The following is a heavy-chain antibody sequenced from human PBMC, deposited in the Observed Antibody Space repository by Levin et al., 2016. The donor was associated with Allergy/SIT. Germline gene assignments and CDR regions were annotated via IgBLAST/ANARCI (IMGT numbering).Heavy chain of an antibody. J-gene: IGHJ6*02. CDR3: AKDRGYVDTAMDDYYYYGMDV. CDR2: ISGSGGST. D-gene: IGHD5-18*01. V-gene: IGHV3-23*01. Sequence: VRQAPGKGLEWVSAISGSGGSTYYADSVKGRFTISRDNSKNTLYLQMNSLRAEDTAVYYCAKDRGYVDTAMDDYYYYGMDVWGQGTTVTVSS.